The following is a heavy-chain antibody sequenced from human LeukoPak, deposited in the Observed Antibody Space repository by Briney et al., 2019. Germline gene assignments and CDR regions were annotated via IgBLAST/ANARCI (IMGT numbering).Heavy chain of an antibody. CDR1: GGSISFNNW. D-gene: IGHD4-17*01. Sequence: SETLSLTCGVSGGSISFNNWWSWVRQPPGKGLEWIGEIYHSGRTNYKSSLKSRVTISVDKSKNQFSLKLRSVTAADTAVYYCATIYGDSDRFYFDYWGQGTLVTVSS. CDR3: ATIYGDSDRFYFDY. CDR2: IYHSGRT. J-gene: IGHJ4*02. V-gene: IGHV4-4*02.